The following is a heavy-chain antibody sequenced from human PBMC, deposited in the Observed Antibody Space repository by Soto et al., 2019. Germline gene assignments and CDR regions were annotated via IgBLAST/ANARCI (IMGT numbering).Heavy chain of an antibody. CDR3: ARIHYDYVWGSYPNS. CDR2: IFSNDEK. Sequence: LSLTCTVSGFSLSNARMGVSWIRQPPGKALEWLAHIFSNDEKSYSTSLKSRLTISKDTSKSQVVLTMTNMDPVDTATYYCARIHYDYVWGSYPNSWGQGTLVTRLL. D-gene: IGHD3-16*02. V-gene: IGHV2-26*01. J-gene: IGHJ4*02. CDR1: GFSLSNARMG.